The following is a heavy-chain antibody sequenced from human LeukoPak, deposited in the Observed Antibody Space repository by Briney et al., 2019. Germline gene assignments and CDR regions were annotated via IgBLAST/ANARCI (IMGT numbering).Heavy chain of an antibody. CDR3: ARHYTSGWYSDY. V-gene: IGHV4-38-2*01. D-gene: IGHD6-19*01. CDR2: IHHSGST. Sequence: PSETLSLTCAVSGYSTSSGYYWGWIRQPPGKGLEWIGSIHHSGSTFYNPSLKSRVTISVDTSKNQFSLKLSSVTAADTAVYYCARHYTSGWYSDYWGQGTLVTVSS. J-gene: IGHJ4*02. CDR1: GYSTSSGYY.